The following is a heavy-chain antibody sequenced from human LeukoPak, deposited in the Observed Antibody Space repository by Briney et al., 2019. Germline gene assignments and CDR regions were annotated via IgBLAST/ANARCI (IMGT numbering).Heavy chain of an antibody. CDR3: ARAPPDAGTFHY. CDR1: GYTFTGYY. J-gene: IGHJ4*02. V-gene: IGHV1-2*02. Sequence: GASVKVSCKASGYTFTGYYMHWVRQALGQGLEWMGWINPNSGGTNYAQKFQGRVTMTRDTSISTAYMELSRLRSDDTAVYYCARAPPDAGTFHYWGQGTLVTVSS. D-gene: IGHD6-13*01. CDR2: INPNSGGT.